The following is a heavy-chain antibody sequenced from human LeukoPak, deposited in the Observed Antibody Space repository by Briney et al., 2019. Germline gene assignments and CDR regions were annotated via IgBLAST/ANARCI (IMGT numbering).Heavy chain of an antibody. V-gene: IGHV1-2*02. D-gene: IGHD6-19*01. CDR1: GYTFTGYY. CDR2: INPNSGGT. CDR3: ARDRARIAVAGGYNWFDP. J-gene: IGHJ5*02. Sequence: VASVKASCKASGYTFTGYYMHWVRQAPGQGLEWMGWINPNSGGTNYAQKFQGRVTMTRDTSISTAYMELSRLRSDDTAVYYCARDRARIAVAGGYNWFDPWGQGTLVTVSS.